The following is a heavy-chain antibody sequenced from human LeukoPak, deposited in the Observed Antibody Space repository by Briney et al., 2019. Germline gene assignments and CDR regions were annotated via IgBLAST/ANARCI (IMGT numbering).Heavy chain of an antibody. CDR3: ANSGGSHYYFDY. CDR2: IWYDGSNK. J-gene: IGHJ4*02. D-gene: IGHD1-26*01. CDR1: GFTFSSYG. Sequence: QPGRSLRLPCAASGFTFSSYGMHWVRQAPGKGLEWVAVIWYDGSNKYYADSVKGRFTISRDNSKNMLYLQMNSLRAEDTAVYYCANSGGSHYYFDYWGQGTLVTVSS. V-gene: IGHV3-33*06.